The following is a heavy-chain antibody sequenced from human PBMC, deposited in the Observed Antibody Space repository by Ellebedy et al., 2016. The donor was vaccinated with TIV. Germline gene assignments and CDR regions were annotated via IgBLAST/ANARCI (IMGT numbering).Heavy chain of an antibody. CDR2: IYQDGSET. D-gene: IGHD4-17*01. V-gene: IGHV3-7*01. CDR3: ARRGSYGDYAVQVNNWFGS. CDR1: GFSFRRYW. J-gene: IGHJ5*01. Sequence: PGGSLRLSCAASGFSFRRYWMGWLRQAPGKGLEWVANIYQDGSETYYVDSVKGRLTISRDNAKNSLYLQMNSLRAEETAIYYCARRGSYGDYAVQVNNWFGSWGQGTLVTVSS.